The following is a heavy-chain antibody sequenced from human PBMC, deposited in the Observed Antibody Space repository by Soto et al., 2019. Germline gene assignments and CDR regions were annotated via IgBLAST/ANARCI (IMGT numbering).Heavy chain of an antibody. V-gene: IGHV3-11*01. CDR2: ISNSGRTL. Sequence: QVPLVESGGGLVKPGGSLRLSCAASGFTFSDYYMSWIRQAPGKGLEWVSYISNSGRTLYYADSMKGRFTISRDNAKNSLYLQMNSLRSEDTAVYYCARDLVAVSGGVYSSSSGGYVLDFWGQGTLVTVSS. D-gene: IGHD6-6*01. J-gene: IGHJ4*02. CDR3: ARDLVAVSGGVYSSSSGGYVLDF. CDR1: GFTFSDYY.